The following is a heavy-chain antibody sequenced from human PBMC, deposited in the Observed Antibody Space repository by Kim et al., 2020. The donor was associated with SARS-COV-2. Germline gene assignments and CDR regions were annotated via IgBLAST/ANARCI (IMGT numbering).Heavy chain of an antibody. J-gene: IGHJ6*02. V-gene: IGHV1-69*13. D-gene: IGHD1-26*01. CDR3: ASVYGVGATHYYYYGMDV. Sequence: SVKVSCKASGGTFSSYAISWVRQAPGQGLEWMGGIIPIFGTANYAQKFQGRVTITADESTSTAYMELSSLRSEDTAVYYCASVYGVGATHYYYYGMDVWGQGTTVTVSS. CDR2: IIPIFGTA. CDR1: GGTFSSYA.